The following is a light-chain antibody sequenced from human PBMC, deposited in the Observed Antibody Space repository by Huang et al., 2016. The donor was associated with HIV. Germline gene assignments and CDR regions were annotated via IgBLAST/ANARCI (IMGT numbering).Light chain of an antibody. CDR1: QSVGNY. CDR3: QQRSSGVT. J-gene: IGKJ4*01. Sequence: IVLTQSPATLSWYPGERVTLSCRASQSVGNYIAWYQQHPGQSPKLLIYETSTRATGTQVRFRGSGSGTDFTLTISSLESEDFAVYYCQQRSSGVTFGGGTKV. CDR2: ETS. V-gene: IGKV3-11*01.